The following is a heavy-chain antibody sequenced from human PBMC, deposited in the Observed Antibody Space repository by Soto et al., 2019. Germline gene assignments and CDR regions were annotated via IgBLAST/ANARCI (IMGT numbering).Heavy chain of an antibody. CDR3: ALGDWRLATYV. CDR2: IKQDESEK. CDR1: GFPLSSYW. V-gene: IGHV3-7*01. Sequence: EVHLVESGGGLVQPGGSLRLSCAASGFPLSSYWMTWVRQAPGKGLEWVANIKQDESEKNYVDSVKGRFTISRDNAKSCVYLQMNSLRVEETATYYCALGDWRLATYVWGQGTMVSVSS. D-gene: IGHD1-26*01. J-gene: IGHJ3*01.